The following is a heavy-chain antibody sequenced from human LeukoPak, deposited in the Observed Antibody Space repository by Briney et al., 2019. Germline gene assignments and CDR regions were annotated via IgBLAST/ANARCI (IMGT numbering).Heavy chain of an antibody. D-gene: IGHD6-19*01. CDR3: AKTGDYSSGWYYFDY. CDR2: ISGSGGST. CDR1: GFTCSSYG. Sequence: GGSLRLSCAASGFTCSSYGMSWLRQAPGKGLEWVSAISGSGGSTFYADSVKGRFTISRDKSKNTLYLQMHSLRAEDTAVYYCAKTGDYSSGWYYFDYWGQGTLVTVSS. V-gene: IGHV3-23*01. J-gene: IGHJ4*02.